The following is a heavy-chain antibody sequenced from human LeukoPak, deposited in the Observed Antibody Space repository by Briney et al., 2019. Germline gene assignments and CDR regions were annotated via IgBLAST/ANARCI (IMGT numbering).Heavy chain of an antibody. V-gene: IGHV1-8*01. D-gene: IGHD6-19*01. Sequence: ASVKVSCKTSGYTFTSFDIHWLRQATGQGLAWMGWMKPNDGNRGFAQKFQGRLTITSETSLVTAYMDLTSLTYDDTAVYYCARGDSVAGTSNYFDSWGQGTLVTVSS. CDR2: MKPNDGNR. J-gene: IGHJ5*01. CDR3: ARGDSVAGTSNYFDS. CDR1: GYTFTSFD.